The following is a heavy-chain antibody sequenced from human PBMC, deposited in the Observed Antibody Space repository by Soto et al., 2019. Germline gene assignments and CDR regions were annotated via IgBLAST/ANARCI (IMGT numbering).Heavy chain of an antibody. J-gene: IGHJ4*02. Sequence: QVQLQESGPGLVKPSETLSLTCTVSHGSISSYYWSWVRQPPGKGLEWIGYVFCTGSTNYNPSLKSRLTISVDTSKNQFSLKLSSVTAADTALFYCARSVGGAGWHDYWGQGTLVTVSS. CDR1: HGSISSYY. D-gene: IGHD3-16*01. CDR2: VFCTGST. CDR3: ARSVGGAGWHDY. V-gene: IGHV4-59*01.